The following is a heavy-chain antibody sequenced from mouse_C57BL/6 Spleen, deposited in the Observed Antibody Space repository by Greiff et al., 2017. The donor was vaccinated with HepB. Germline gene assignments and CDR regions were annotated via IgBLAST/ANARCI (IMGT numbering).Heavy chain of an antibody. J-gene: IGHJ4*01. V-gene: IGHV1-69*01. CDR3: ASAPLNYYAMDY. CDR1: GYTFTSYW. Sequence: QVQLQQPGAELVMPGASVKLSCKASGYTFTSYWMHWVKQRPGQGLEWIGEIDPSDSYTNYNQKFKGKSTLTVDKSSSTAYMQLSSLTSEDSAVYYCASAPLNYYAMDYWGQGTSVTVSS. CDR2: IDPSDSYT.